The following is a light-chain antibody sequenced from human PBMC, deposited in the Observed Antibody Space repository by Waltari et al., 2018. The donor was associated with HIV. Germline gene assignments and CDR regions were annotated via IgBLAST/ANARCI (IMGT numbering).Light chain of an antibody. J-gene: IGLJ2*01. CDR3: ASYTRSISVA. CDR1: SDDVGGYNH. CDR2: AGG. V-gene: IGLV2-14*01. Sequence: QSALTQPASVSGSPGQSITITCIGSSDDVGGYNHVSWYQQYTGTAPKLIMFAGGRRPSGVSGRYSASKSGNTAFLTITGLHADDEADYFCASYTRSISVAFGGGTRVTVL.